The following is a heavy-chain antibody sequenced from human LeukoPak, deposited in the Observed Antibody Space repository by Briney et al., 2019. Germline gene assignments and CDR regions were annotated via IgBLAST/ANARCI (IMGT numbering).Heavy chain of an antibody. D-gene: IGHD3-3*01. V-gene: IGHV4-61*02. CDR2: IYSSGST. CDR3: GHSILGVEARFDP. CDR1: GGSISSGSYY. J-gene: IGHJ5*02. Sequence: SETLSLTCTVSGGSISSGSYYWSWIRQPAGKGLEWIGRIYSSGSTKYNPSLKSRVTISVDTSTNQFSLKLSSVTAADTAVYLRGHSILGVEARFDPWGQGALVTVSS.